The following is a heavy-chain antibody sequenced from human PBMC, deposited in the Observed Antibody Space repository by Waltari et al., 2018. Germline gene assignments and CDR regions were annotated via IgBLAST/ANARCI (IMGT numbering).Heavy chain of an antibody. CDR1: GDSISSGDYY. J-gene: IGHJ4*02. CDR2: LYYSGST. Sequence: QVQLQESGPGLVKPSQTLSLTCTVSGDSISSGDYYWSWIRQPPGRGLEWIGYLYYSGSTNSTPSLTRRGTISLATSKNHFSLKLNSVTAADTAVYYCARDRTDSWSGFGLWGQGTLVTVSS. D-gene: IGHD3-3*01. V-gene: IGHV4-30-4*08. CDR3: ARDRTDSWSGFGL.